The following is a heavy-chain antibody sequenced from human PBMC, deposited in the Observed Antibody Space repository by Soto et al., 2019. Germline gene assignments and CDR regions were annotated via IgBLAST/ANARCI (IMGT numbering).Heavy chain of an antibody. CDR2: IYTSGAT. Sequence: SVTLSLTCRVSGSSFSNVYWNRLRHPAGKGLEWMGRIYTSGATRSNPSLKSRVPMSVDTSQPQMSLNLRSVSAADTPVSYCARGGIHLSYAFDYWGQGIVVTVSS. CDR1: GSSFSNVY. V-gene: IGHV4-4*07. J-gene: IGHJ4*02. CDR3: ARGGIHLSYAFDY. D-gene: IGHD3-10*01.